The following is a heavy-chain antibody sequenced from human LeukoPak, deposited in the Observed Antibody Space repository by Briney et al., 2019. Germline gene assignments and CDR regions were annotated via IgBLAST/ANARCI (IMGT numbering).Heavy chain of an antibody. CDR2: INPSGGST. CDR3: ASAVYIPGYSSSWYVGSGYYYGMDV. Sequence: ASVKVSCKASGYTFTSYYMHWVRQAPGQGLEWMGIINPSGGSTSYAQKFQGRVTMTRDTSTSTVYMELSSLRSEDTAVYYCASAVYIPGYSSSWYVGSGYYYGMDVWGQGTTVTVSS. J-gene: IGHJ6*02. CDR1: GYTFTSYY. V-gene: IGHV1-46*01. D-gene: IGHD6-13*01.